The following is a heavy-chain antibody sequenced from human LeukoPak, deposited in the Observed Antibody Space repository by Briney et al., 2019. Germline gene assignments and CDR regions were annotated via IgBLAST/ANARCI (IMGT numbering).Heavy chain of an antibody. Sequence: ASVKVSCKASGYTFTGYYMHWVRQAPGQGLEWMGWINPNSGGTNYAQKFQGRVTMTRDTSISTAYMELSRLRSDDTAVYYCARDCSGGSCYYFDYWCHGTLVTVSS. CDR1: GYTFTGYY. CDR2: INPNSGGT. CDR3: ARDCSGGSCYYFDY. V-gene: IGHV1-2*02. D-gene: IGHD2-15*01. J-gene: IGHJ4*01.